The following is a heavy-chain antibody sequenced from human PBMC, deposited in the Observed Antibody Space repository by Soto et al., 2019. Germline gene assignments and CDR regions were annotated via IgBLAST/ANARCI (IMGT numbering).Heavy chain of an antibody. CDR3: ARVRYYDSSGYSPYYYYGMDV. J-gene: IGHJ6*02. CDR1: GGSISSYY. CDR2: IYYSGST. V-gene: IGHV4-59*01. D-gene: IGHD3-22*01. Sequence: SETLSLTCTVSGGSISSYYWSWIRQPPGKGLEWIGYIYYSGSTNYNPSLKSRVTISVDTSKNQFSLKLSSVTAADTAVYYCARVRYYDSSGYSPYYYYGMDVWGQGTTVTVSS.